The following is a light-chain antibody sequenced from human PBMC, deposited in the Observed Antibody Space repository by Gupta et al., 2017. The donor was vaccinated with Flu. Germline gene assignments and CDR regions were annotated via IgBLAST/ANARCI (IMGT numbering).Light chain of an antibody. V-gene: IGLV2-14*04. J-gene: IGLJ2*01. CDR2: DVS. CDR3: SSDTSSGTVL. Sequence: SITISCTGTSSDVGGYNYVSWYQQHRAKASKLMIHDVSNRPSGVANRFSGSKSGNTASLTISGLKNEDEATYYCSSDTSSGTVLFGGGTILTVL. CDR1: SSDVGGYNY.